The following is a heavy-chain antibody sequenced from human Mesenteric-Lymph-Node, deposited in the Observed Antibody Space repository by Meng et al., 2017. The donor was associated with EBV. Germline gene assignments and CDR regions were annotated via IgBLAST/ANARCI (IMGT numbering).Heavy chain of an antibody. CDR1: GFEFSSHA. J-gene: IGHJ4*02. D-gene: IGHD2-15*01. V-gene: IGHV3-30-3*01. Sequence: QRRRGGSGGGVVQPGRSVRLSCAASGFEFSSHAMHWLRQAPGKGPEWVALLSFDGSESYAESVKGRFTISRDNSKNTLYLQMNSLRRGDTAVYYCVRPGRGSPFDYWGQGTLVTVSS. CDR3: VRPGRGSPFDY. CDR2: LSFDGSE.